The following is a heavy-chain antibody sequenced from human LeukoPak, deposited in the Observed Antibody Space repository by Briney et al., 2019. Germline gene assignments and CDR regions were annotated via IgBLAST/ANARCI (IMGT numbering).Heavy chain of an antibody. CDR3: ARIYSGSHYS. CDR1: GFTFSSYA. CDR2: ISYDGSNK. D-gene: IGHD1-26*01. Sequence: PGRSLRLTCAASGFTFSSYAMHWVRQAPGKGLEWVAVISYDGSNKYYADSVKGRFTISRDNSKNTLYLQMNSLRAEDTAVYYCARIYSGSHYSWGQGTLVTISS. J-gene: IGHJ4*02. V-gene: IGHV3-30-3*01.